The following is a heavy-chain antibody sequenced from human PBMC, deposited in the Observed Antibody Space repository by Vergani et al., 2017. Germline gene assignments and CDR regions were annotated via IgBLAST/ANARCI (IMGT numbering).Heavy chain of an antibody. CDR2: ISGSGGST. V-gene: IGHV3-23*01. CDR3: GKDDFQVEQQLFPGWFDP. Sequence: EVQLLESGGGLVQPGGSLRLSCAASGFTFSSYAMSWVRQAPGKGLEWVSAISGSGGSTYYADSVKGRFTISRDKSKNTLYLQMNSLRAEDTAVYYCGKDDFQVEQQLFPGWFDPWGQGTLVTGSS. CDR1: GFTFSSYA. D-gene: IGHD6-13*01. J-gene: IGHJ5*02.